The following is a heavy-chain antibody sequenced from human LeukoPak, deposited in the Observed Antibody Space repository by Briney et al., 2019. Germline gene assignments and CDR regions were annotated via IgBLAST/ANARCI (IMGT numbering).Heavy chain of an antibody. Sequence: ASVKVSCKASGYTFTSYDINWVRQATGQGLGWMGWMNPNSGNTGYAQKFQGRVTMTTDTSTSTAYMELRSLRSDDTAVYYCARDPIIVVVPAAGEFGAFDIWGQGTMVTVSS. CDR2: MNPNSGNT. V-gene: IGHV1-8*01. D-gene: IGHD2-2*01. CDR3: ARDPIIVVVPAAGEFGAFDI. J-gene: IGHJ3*02. CDR1: GYTFTSYD.